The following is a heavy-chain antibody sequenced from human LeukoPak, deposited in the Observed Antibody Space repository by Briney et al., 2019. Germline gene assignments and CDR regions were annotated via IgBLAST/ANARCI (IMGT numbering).Heavy chain of an antibody. CDR2: IYYSGST. D-gene: IGHD5-12*01. Sequence: SETLSLTCTVSGGSISSYYWSWIRQPPGKGLEWIGYIYYSGSTNYNPSLKSRVTISVDKSKNQFSLKLSSVTAADTAVYYCARDRSGIVATISWYFDLWGRGTLVTVSS. V-gene: IGHV4-59*12. CDR1: GGSISSYY. CDR3: ARDRSGIVATISWYFDL. J-gene: IGHJ2*01.